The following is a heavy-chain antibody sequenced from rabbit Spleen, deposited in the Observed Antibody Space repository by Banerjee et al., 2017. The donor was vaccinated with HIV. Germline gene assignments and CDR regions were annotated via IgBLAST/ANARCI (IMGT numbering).Heavy chain of an antibody. CDR1: GVSLNDKDV. D-gene: IGHD1-1*01. CDR2: INAVTGKA. Sequence: EQLEESGGGLVKPEGSLTLTCKASGVSLNDKDVMCWVRQAPGKGLEWIACINAVTGKAVYASWAKGRFTFSKTSSTTVALQMTSLTAADTATYFCARDTSSSFSSYGMDLWGQGTLVTVS. J-gene: IGHJ6*01. V-gene: IGHV1S45*01. CDR3: ARDTSSSFSSYGMDL.